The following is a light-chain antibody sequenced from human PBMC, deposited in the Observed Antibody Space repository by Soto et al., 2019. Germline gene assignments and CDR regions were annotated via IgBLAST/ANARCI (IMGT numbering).Light chain of an antibody. CDR1: QSISSW. CDR3: QQGYNSPFT. V-gene: IGKV1-5*01. CDR2: DAS. Sequence: DIQMTQSPSTLSASVGDRVTITCRASQSISSWLAWYQQKPGKAPKLLIYDASSLESGVPSRFSGSGSGTEFTLTISSLQPDDFATYFCQQGYNSPFTFGQGTKVEMK. J-gene: IGKJ2*01.